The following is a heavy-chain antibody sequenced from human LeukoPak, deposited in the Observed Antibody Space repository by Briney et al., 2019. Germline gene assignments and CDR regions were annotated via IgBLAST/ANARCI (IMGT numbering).Heavy chain of an antibody. J-gene: IGHJ4*02. V-gene: IGHV3-9*03. D-gene: IGHD1-1*01. CDR1: GFTFDDYA. CDR3: AKGYGSNNWNYFDY. Sequence: GGSLRLSCAASGFTFDDYAMHWVRQAPGKGLEWVSGISWNSGNIDYADSVKGRFTISRDNAKNSLYLQVNSLRAEDMALYYCAKGYGSNNWNYFDYWGQGTLVTVSS. CDR2: ISWNSGNI.